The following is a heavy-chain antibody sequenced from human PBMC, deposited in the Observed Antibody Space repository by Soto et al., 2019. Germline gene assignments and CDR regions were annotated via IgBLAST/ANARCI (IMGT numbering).Heavy chain of an antibody. CDR1: GFTFSNYW. CDR3: ARPPTTGWKLLIDLY. V-gene: IGHV3-7*01. J-gene: IGHJ4*02. CDR2: IKQDGSEK. Sequence: PGGSLRLSCAASGFTFSNYWMTWVRQTPGKGLEWVANIKQDGSEKYYVDSVKGRFTISRDNAKNSLYLQMNRLRAEDTGVYYCARPPTTGWKLLIDLYWGQGTPVTVSS. D-gene: IGHD1-26*01.